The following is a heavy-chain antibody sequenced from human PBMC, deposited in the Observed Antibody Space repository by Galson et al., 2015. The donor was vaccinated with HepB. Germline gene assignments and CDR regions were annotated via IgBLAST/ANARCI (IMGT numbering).Heavy chain of an antibody. CDR2: ISSNGGST. D-gene: IGHD6-19*01. Sequence: SLRLSCAASGFTFSSYAMHWVRQAPGKGLEYVSAISSNGGSTYYADSVKGRFTISRDNSKNTLYLQMSSLRAEDTAVYYCVKAGYSSGWSLNYWGQGTLVTVSS. V-gene: IGHV3-64D*06. CDR3: VKAGYSSGWSLNY. J-gene: IGHJ4*02. CDR1: GFTFSSYA.